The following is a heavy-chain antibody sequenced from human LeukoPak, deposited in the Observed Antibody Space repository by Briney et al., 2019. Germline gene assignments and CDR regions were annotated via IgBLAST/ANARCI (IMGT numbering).Heavy chain of an antibody. J-gene: IGHJ4*02. D-gene: IGHD3-3*01. CDR1: GGSISSGDYY. V-gene: IGHV4-30-4*08. CDR2: LYYSGST. Sequence: SETLSLTCTVSGGSISSGDYYWSWLPQPRGKGLEWVVYLYYSGSTYYYPSLKSRVTISVDKTKNYFSLKLSSVTAADTAVYYCARNPGFWSGYYTYWGQGTLLTVSS. CDR3: ARNPGFWSGYYTY.